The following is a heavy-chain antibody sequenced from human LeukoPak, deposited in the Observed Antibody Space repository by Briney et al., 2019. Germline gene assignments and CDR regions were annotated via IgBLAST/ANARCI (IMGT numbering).Heavy chain of an antibody. J-gene: IGHJ4*02. V-gene: IGHV3-23*01. CDR2: ISRGGANT. Sequence: GGSLRLSCTASGFTFSSYAMNWVRQAPGKGLEWVSGISRGGANTYHADSVRGRFTISRDNSKNTLYLQMNGLRGEDTAVYYCAKDLGISGWHLDYWGQGTMVTVSS. CDR1: GFTFSSYA. D-gene: IGHD6-19*01. CDR3: AKDLGISGWHLDY.